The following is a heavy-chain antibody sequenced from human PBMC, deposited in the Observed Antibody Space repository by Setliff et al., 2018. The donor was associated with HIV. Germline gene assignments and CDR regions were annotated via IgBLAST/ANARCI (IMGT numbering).Heavy chain of an antibody. CDR2: IYYSGSA. D-gene: IGHD6-19*01. V-gene: IGHV4-31*03. J-gene: IGHJ4*01. Sequence: PSETLSLTCIFSGVSISSGGYYWSWVRQHPGKGLEWIGYIYYSGSAYYNPSLQNRIDISVDASTNQFSLKLTSVTAADTAVYYCAMAVADRGVYYLDYWGQGTLVTVSS. CDR1: GVSISSGGYY. CDR3: AMAVADRGVYYLDY.